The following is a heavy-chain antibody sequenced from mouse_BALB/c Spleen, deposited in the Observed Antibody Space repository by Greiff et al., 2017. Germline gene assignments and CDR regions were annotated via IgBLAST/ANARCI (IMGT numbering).Heavy chain of an antibody. CDR3: ARSGYYYGSSNFDV. Sequence: VQLKESGAELVKPGASVKLSCTASGFNIKDTYMHWVKQRPEQGLEWIGRIDPANGNTKYDPKFQGKATITADTSSNTAYLQLSSLTSEDTAVYYCARSGYYYGSSNFDVWGAGTTVTVSS. V-gene: IGHV14-3*02. CDR2: IDPANGNT. CDR1: GFNIKDTY. J-gene: IGHJ1*01. D-gene: IGHD1-1*01.